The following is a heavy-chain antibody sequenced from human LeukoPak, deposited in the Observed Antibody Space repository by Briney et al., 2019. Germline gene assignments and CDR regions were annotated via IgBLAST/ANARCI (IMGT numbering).Heavy chain of an antibody. Sequence: SGGSLRLSCAASGFTFSSYWVTWVRQAPGKGLEWVANIRGDGSERFYVGYLKGRFTISRDNAKNSLYPQMNSLRVDDTAVYYCAREGPPQGRPWSGWYPFDFWGQGILVTVSS. V-gene: IGHV3-7*01. CDR3: AREGPPQGRPWSGWYPFDF. J-gene: IGHJ4*02. CDR2: IRGDGSER. CDR1: GFTFSSYW. D-gene: IGHD3-3*01.